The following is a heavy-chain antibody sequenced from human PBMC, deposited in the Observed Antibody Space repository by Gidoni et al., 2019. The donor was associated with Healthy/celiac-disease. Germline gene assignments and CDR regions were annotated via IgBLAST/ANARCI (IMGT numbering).Heavy chain of an antibody. CDR3: AKVTTHYYDSSGSFDY. V-gene: IGHV3-9*01. D-gene: IGHD3-22*01. CDR1: GFTFADYA. CDR2: ISWNSGSI. Sequence: EVPLVEPGGGLVQPGRSMRLSCAASGFTFADYAMHWVRQAPGKGLEWVSGISWNSGSIGYADSVKGRFTISRDNAKYSLYLQMNSLRAEDTALYYCAKVTTHYYDSSGSFDYWGQGTLVTVSS. J-gene: IGHJ4*02.